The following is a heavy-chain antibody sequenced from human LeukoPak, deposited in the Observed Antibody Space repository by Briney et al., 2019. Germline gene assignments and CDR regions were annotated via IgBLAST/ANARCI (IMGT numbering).Heavy chain of an antibody. D-gene: IGHD4-23*01. CDR2: ISGSGGST. Sequence: AGGSLRLSCAASGFTFSSYAMSWVRQAPGKGLEWVSAISGSGGSTYYADSVKGRFTISRDNSKNTLYLQMNSLRAEDTAVYYCAKDPWDYGGNSSNDYWGQGTLVTVSS. CDR1: GFTFSSYA. J-gene: IGHJ4*02. CDR3: AKDPWDYGGNSSNDY. V-gene: IGHV3-23*01.